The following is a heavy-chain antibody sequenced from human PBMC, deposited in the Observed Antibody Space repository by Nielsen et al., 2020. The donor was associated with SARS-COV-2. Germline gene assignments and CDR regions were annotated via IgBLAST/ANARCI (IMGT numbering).Heavy chain of an antibody. Sequence: ASVKVSCKASGYTFTTYDFNWVRQAPGQGLEWMGWISPDDDDTYFAQKFPGRVTMTTDTSTNTAYMELRSLRSDDTAVYFCARFSDYESLQYGLDVWGQGTTVTVSS. J-gene: IGHJ6*02. CDR2: ISPDDDDT. CDR3: ARFSDYESLQYGLDV. CDR1: GYTFTTYD. V-gene: IGHV1-18*01. D-gene: IGHD3-16*01.